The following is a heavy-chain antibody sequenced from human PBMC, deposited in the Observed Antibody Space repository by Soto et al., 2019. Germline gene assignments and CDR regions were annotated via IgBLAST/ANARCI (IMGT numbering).Heavy chain of an antibody. CDR3: ARDLGIAVAGNWFDP. CDR1: GYTFTSYG. V-gene: IGHV1-18*01. J-gene: IGHJ5*02. CDR2: ISAYNGNT. D-gene: IGHD6-19*01. Sequence: GASVKVSCKASGYTFTSYGISWVRQAPGQGLEWMGWISAYNGNTNYAQKLQGRVTMTTDTSTSTAYMELRSLRSDDTAVYYCARDLGIAVAGNWFDPWGQGTLVTVSS.